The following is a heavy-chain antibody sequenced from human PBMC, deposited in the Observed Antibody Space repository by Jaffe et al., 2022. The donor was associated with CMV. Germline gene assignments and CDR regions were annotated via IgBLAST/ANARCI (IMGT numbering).Heavy chain of an antibody. J-gene: IGHJ4*02. CDR3: ARYYYYGSGRYFDY. Sequence: QVQLQESGPGLVKPSETLSLTCTVSGGSISSYYWSWIRQPPGKGLEWIGYIYYSGSTNYNPSLKSRVTISVDTSKNQFSLKLSSVTAADTAVYYCARYYYYGSGRYFDYWGQGTLVTVSS. CDR1: GGSISSYY. D-gene: IGHD3-10*01. CDR2: IYYSGST. V-gene: IGHV4-59*01.